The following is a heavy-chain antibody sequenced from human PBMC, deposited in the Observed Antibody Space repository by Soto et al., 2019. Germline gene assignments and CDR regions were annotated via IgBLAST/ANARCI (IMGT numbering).Heavy chain of an antibody. CDR1: GGSFSGYY. D-gene: IGHD5-18*01. Sequence: QVQLQQWGAGLLKPSETLSLTCAVYGGSFSGYYWSWIRQPPGKGLEWIGEINHSGSTNYNPSLKGRVTISVDTSKNQFSLKLSSVTAADTAVYYCARGHTGYSYGYYYYGMDVWGQGTTVTVSS. J-gene: IGHJ6*02. CDR3: ARGHTGYSYGYYYYGMDV. V-gene: IGHV4-34*01. CDR2: INHSGST.